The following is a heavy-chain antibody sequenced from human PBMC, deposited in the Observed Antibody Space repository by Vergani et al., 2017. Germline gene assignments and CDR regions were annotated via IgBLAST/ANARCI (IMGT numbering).Heavy chain of an antibody. J-gene: IGHJ6*02. CDR2: ISWDGGST. V-gene: IGHV3-43*01. Sequence: EVQLVESGGVVVQPGGSLRLSCAASGFTFDDYTMHWVRQAPGXGLEWVSLISWDGGSTYYADSVKGRFTISRDNSKNSLYLQMNSLRTEDTALYYCAKARLRFLEWLSPEYYYYGMDVWGQGTTVTVSS. CDR3: AKARLRFLEWLSPEYYYYGMDV. CDR1: GFTFDDYT. D-gene: IGHD3-3*01.